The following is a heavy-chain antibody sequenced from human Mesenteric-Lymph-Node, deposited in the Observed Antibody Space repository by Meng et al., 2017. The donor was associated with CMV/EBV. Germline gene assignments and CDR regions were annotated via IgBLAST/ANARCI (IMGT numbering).Heavy chain of an antibody. J-gene: IGHJ4*02. Sequence: GESLKISCAASGFTFSSYAMHWVRQAPGKGLEWAAVISYDGSNKYYADSVKGRFTISRDNSKNTLYLQMNSLRAEDTAVYYCAKDGSTTVVTRYFDYWGQGTLVTVSS. CDR2: ISYDGSNK. CDR3: AKDGSTTVVTRYFDY. D-gene: IGHD4-23*01. V-gene: IGHV3-30-3*01. CDR1: GFTFSSYA.